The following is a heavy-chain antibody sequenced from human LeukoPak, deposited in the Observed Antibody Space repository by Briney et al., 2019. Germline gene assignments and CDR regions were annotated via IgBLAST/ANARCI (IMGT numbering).Heavy chain of an antibody. Sequence: SETLSLTCTVSGGSISSYYLSWIRQPPGKGLEWIGYIYYSGSTNYNPSLKSRVTISVDTSKNQFSLKLSSVTAADTAVYYCARTISSGWVDYWGQGTLVTVSS. J-gene: IGHJ4*02. CDR3: ARTISSGWVDY. D-gene: IGHD6-19*01. CDR1: GGSISSYY. CDR2: IYYSGST. V-gene: IGHV4-59*01.